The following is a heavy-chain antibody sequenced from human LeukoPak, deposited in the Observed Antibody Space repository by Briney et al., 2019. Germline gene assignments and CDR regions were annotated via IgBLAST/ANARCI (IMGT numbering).Heavy chain of an antibody. J-gene: IGHJ4*02. CDR1: GYTFTSYG. CDR3: ARDPHEFSTGWSQFDY. V-gene: IGHV1-18*01. CDR2: INTYNVNT. Sequence: ASVKVSCKASGYTFTSYGISWVRQAPGQGLEWMGWINTYNVNTNYAQKVQGRVTMTTDTSTSTAYMELRSLGSDDTAVYYCARDPHEFSTGWSQFDYWGQGTLVTVSS. D-gene: IGHD6-19*01.